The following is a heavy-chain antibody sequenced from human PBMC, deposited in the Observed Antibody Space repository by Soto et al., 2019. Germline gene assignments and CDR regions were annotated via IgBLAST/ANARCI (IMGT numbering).Heavy chain of an antibody. D-gene: IGHD2-2*01. V-gene: IGHV3-23*01. Sequence: EVQLLESGGALVQPGGSLRLSCAASGFTFSNHAMNWVRQAPGKGLEWVSTISDSGSTYYADSVKGRFTISRDNSKNTLYLQMNSLRAEDTAVYCGARDPGGHYCTSTSCLYFFDHWGQGTLVIVSS. CDR1: GFTFSNHA. CDR2: ISDSGST. J-gene: IGHJ4*02. CDR3: ARDPGGHYCTSTSCLYFFDH.